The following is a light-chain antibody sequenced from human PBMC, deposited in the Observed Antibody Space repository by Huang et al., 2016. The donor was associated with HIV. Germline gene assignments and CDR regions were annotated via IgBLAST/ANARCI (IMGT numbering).Light chain of an antibody. CDR3: QSYNSFST. V-gene: IGKV1-5*03. Sequence: DIQMTQSPSTLSASVGDRVTITCRASQSISSWLAWYQQKPGKAPKLLIYKASNVESGVSSRFSGSGSGTEFTLTISSLQPDDSATYWCQSYNSFSTFGQGTKL. CDR2: KAS. CDR1: QSISSW. J-gene: IGKJ2*01.